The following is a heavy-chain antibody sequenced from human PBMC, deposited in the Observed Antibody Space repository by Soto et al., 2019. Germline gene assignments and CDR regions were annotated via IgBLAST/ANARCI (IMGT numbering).Heavy chain of an antibody. CDR2: MNAYNGNT. J-gene: IGHJ4*02. CDR1: GYTFTNYG. V-gene: IGHV1-18*01. Sequence: QVQLMQSGAEVKKPGASVKVSCKASGYTFTNYGISWVRQAPGQGLEWMGWMNAYNGNTNYAQKVQGRVTMTTDTSTNTASKEPKSLRSDDTAVYFCARAKTPTGSDYWGQGTLVTVSS. D-gene: IGHD4-4*01. CDR3: ARAKTPTGSDY.